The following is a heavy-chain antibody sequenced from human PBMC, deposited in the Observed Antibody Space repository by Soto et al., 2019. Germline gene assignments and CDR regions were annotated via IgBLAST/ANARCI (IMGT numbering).Heavy chain of an antibody. D-gene: IGHD3-3*01. J-gene: IGHJ4*02. CDR1: GGSISSGGYY. CDR2: IYYSGST. CDR3: ARGSTIFGAYHTLYYFDY. V-gene: IGHV4-31*03. Sequence: QVQLQESGPGLVKPSQTLSLTCTVSGGSISSGGYYWSWIRQHPGKGLEWIGYIYYSGSTYYNPSLKSRVTISVDPSKNQFSLKLSSVTAADTAVYYCARGSTIFGAYHTLYYFDYWGQGTLVTVSS.